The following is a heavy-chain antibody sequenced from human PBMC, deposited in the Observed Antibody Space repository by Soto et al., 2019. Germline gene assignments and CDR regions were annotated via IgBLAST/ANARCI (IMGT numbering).Heavy chain of an antibody. J-gene: IGHJ4*02. CDR3: ARGPRYYDFWSGYSEY. CDR2: MNPNSGNT. CDR1: GYTFTSYD. Sequence: ASVKVSCKASGYTFTSYDINWVRQATGQGLEWMGWMNPNSGNTGYAQKFQGRVTMTRYTSISTAYMELSSLRSEDTAVYYCARGPRYYDFWSGYSEYWGQGTLVTVSS. V-gene: IGHV1-8*01. D-gene: IGHD3-3*01.